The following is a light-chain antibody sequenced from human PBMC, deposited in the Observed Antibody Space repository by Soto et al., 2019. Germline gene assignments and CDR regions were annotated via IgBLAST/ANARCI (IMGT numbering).Light chain of an antibody. V-gene: IGKV3-15*01. Sequence: EIVMTQSPATLSVSPGERATLSCRASQSVSNNLAWYQQKPGQAPRLLLYGTSTRATGIPARFSGSRSGTEFTLTISSLQSEDFAVYYCQHYNNWPRTFGQGTKVEIK. CDR2: GTS. J-gene: IGKJ1*01. CDR3: QHYNNWPRT. CDR1: QSVSNN.